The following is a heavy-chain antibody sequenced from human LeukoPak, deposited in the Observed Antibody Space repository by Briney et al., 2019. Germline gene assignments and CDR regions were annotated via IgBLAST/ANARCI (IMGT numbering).Heavy chain of an antibody. Sequence: PSQTLSLTCTVSGGSISSGGYYWSWLRQHPGKGLEWIGYIYYSGSTYYNPSLKSRVTISVDTSKNQFSLKLSSVTAADTAVYYCCSGGSQTFDYWGQGTLVTVSS. CDR2: IYYSGST. D-gene: IGHD2-15*01. CDR1: GGSISSGGYY. CDR3: CSGGSQTFDY. V-gene: IGHV4-31*03. J-gene: IGHJ4*02.